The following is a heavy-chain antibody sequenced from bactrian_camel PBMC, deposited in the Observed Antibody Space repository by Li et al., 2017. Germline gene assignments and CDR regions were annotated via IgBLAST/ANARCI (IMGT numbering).Heavy chain of an antibody. J-gene: IGHJ6*01. CDR1: GPPYTHKY. CDR2: IDSDHTP. CDR3: AAVDANCKTLAKMKVPVPDFGY. D-gene: IGHD1*01. V-gene: IGHV3S53*01. Sequence: HVQLVESGGDSVEAGGSLRLSCLASGPPYTHKYMAWFRRAPGNAREGVAAIDSDHTPTYADSVKGRFTISKDDARSTLCLQMDSLKPEDSAMYYCAAVDANCKTLAKMKVPVPDFGYWAQGTQVTVS.